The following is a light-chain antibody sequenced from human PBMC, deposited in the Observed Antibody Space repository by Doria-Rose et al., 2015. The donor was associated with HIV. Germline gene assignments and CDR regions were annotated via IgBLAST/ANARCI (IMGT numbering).Light chain of an antibody. J-gene: IGKJ1*01. CDR2: DGS. V-gene: IGKV3-20*01. CDR3: HQYGTSWT. CDR1: QSFSSTY. Sequence: TQSPGTLSLSPGERATLSCRASQSFSSTYLAWYQQKPGQAPRLLIYDGSTRATGIPDRFSASGSGTDFTLTINRLEPEDFALYYCHQYGTSWTCGQGTKVEI.